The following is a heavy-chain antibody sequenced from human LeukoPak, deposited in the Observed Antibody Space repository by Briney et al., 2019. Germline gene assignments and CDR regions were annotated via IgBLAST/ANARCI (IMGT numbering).Heavy chain of an antibody. CDR3: ARVGGTNYYYYGMDV. D-gene: IGHD1-26*01. CDR2: IYYSGST. Sequence: SETLSLTCTVSGGSISPYYWSWIRQPPGKGLEWIGYIYYSGSTNYNPSLKSRVSMSVDTSKNQFSLKLSSVTAADTAIYYCARVGGTNYYYYGMDVWGQGTTVTVSS. J-gene: IGHJ6*02. V-gene: IGHV4-59*01. CDR1: GGSISPYY.